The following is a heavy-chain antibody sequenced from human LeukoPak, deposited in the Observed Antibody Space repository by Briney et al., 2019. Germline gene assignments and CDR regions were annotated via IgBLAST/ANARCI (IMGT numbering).Heavy chain of an antibody. D-gene: IGHD3-3*01. CDR3: VRSDDFWSGYYGY. CDR2: IYYSVST. Sequence: SETLSLTCTVSGASISSSSYYWGWIRQPPGKGLEWIGTIYYSVSTNYNPSLKSRVTISVDTSKNQFSLKLSSVTAADTAVYYCVRSDDFWSGYYGYWGQGTLVTVSS. J-gene: IGHJ4*02. V-gene: IGHV4-39*07. CDR1: GASISSSSYY.